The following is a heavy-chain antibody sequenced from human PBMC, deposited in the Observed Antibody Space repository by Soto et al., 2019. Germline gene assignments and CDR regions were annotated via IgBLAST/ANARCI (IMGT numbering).Heavy chain of an antibody. V-gene: IGHV3-30*18. D-gene: IGHD3-3*01. CDR1: GFTFSSYG. CDR2: ISYDGSNI. J-gene: IGHJ4*02. CDR3: AKDLEQERSIFDY. Sequence: QVQLVESGGGVVQPGRSLRLSCAASGFTFSSYGMHWVRQAPGKGLEWVAVISYDGSNIYYADSVKGRFTISRDNSKNTLYLQMNSLRAEDTAVYYCAKDLEQERSIFDYWGQGTLVTVSS.